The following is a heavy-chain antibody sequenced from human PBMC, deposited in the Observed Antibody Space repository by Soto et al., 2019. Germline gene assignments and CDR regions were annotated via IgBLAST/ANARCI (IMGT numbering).Heavy chain of an antibody. V-gene: IGHV4-34*01. CDR3: ARGQAAAGTFD. CDR1: GGSFSGYY. CDR2: INHSGST. D-gene: IGHD6-13*01. J-gene: IGHJ4*02. Sequence: SETLSLTCAVYGGSFSGYYWSWIRQPPGKGLEWIGEINHSGSTNYNPTLKSRVTISVDTSKNQFSLKLSSVTAADTAVYYCARGQAAAGTFDWGQGTLVTVSS.